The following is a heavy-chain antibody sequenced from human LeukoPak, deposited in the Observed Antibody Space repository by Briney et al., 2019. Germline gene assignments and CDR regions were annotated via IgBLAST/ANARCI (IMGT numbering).Heavy chain of an antibody. D-gene: IGHD6-19*01. CDR3: AKDLERRHLYSSGWWYFDY. CDR2: ISYDGSNK. J-gene: IGHJ4*02. Sequence: PGRSLTLSCAASGFTFSSYGLQWVRQAAGKGLEWVAVISYDGSNKYYADSVKGRFTISRDNSKNTLYLQMNSLRAEDTAVYYCAKDLERRHLYSSGWWYFDYWGQGTLVTVSS. V-gene: IGHV3-30*18. CDR1: GFTFSSYG.